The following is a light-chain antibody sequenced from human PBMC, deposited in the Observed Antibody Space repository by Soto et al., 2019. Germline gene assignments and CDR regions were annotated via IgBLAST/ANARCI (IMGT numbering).Light chain of an antibody. CDR2: GAS. V-gene: IGKV3-15*01. CDR3: QQYNNWTPFT. Sequence: EIVMTQSPATLSVSPGERATLSCRASQSVSSNLAWYQQKPGQATRLLIYGASTRATSIPARFSGSGSGTAFTLTISSLQSEDFAVYYCQQYNNWTPFTFGPGTKVNIK. J-gene: IGKJ3*01. CDR1: QSVSSN.